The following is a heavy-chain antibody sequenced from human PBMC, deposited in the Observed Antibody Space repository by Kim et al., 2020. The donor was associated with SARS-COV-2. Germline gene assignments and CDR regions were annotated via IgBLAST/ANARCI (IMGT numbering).Heavy chain of an antibody. V-gene: IGHV3-48*02. CDR2: ISASTI. CDR3: DTDKNWGFDN. D-gene: IGHD7-27*01. J-gene: IGHJ4*02. Sequence: GGSLRLSCVASGFTFNTYTMNWVRQAPGKGLEWVSYISASTISYVDSVTGRLTISRDSAKNTLYPQMQSLRDDDTAVYYCDTDKNWGFDNWGQGVLVTVS. CDR1: GFTFNTYT.